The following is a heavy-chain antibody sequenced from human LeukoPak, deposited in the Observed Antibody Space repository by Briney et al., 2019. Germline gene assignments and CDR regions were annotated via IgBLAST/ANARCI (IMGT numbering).Heavy chain of an antibody. CDR2: VYYTGST. D-gene: IGHD6-13*01. V-gene: IGHV4-59*12. J-gene: IGHJ5*02. Sequence: PSETLSLTCTVSGGSISSYYWSWVRQPPGKGLEWIGFVYYTGSTNYSPSLKSRVTISVDTSKNQFSLKLSSVTAADTAVYYCARVFIAAAGGCWFDPWGQGTLATASS. CDR3: ARVFIAAAGGCWFDP. CDR1: GGSISSYY.